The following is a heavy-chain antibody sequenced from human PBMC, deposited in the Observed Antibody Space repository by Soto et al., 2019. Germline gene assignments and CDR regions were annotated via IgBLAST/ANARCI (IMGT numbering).Heavy chain of an antibody. Sequence: EVQLLESGGGLVQPGGSLRLSCAASGFTFSSYAMSWVRQAPGKGLEWVSAISGSGGSTYYADSVKGRFTISRDNSKNSLYLQMNSLRAEDTAVYYCAKDRSSPSVPYGMDVWGQGTTVTVSS. J-gene: IGHJ6*02. CDR3: AKDRSSPSVPYGMDV. CDR2: ISGSGGST. CDR1: GFTFSSYA. D-gene: IGHD6-13*01. V-gene: IGHV3-23*01.